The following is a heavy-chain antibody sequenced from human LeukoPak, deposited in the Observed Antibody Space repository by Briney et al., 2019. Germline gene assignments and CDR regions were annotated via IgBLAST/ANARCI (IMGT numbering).Heavy chain of an antibody. D-gene: IGHD2/OR15-2a*01. CDR2: IKTKSDGGTT. CDR3: TAASEDF. Sequence: GGSLRLSCAASGFSFTNAYMTWVRQAPGKGLEWVGRIKTKSDGGTTDYAAPVQGRFTISRDDSKDTLYLQMNSLKTEDTAVYYCTAASEDFWGQGILLTVSP. CDR1: GFSFTNAY. V-gene: IGHV3-15*01. J-gene: IGHJ4*02.